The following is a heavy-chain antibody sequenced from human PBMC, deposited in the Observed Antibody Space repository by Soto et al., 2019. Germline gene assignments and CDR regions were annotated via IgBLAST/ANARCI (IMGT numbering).Heavy chain of an antibody. J-gene: IGHJ6*02. CDR3: ARGLTYGSGSYYFYYYGMDV. Sequence: SETLSLTCAVYGGSFSGYYWSWIRQPPGKGLEWIGEINHSGSTNYNPSLKSRVTISVDTSKNQFSLKLSSVTAADTAVYYCARGLTYGSGSYYFYYYGMDVWGQGTTVTVSS. D-gene: IGHD3-10*01. CDR1: GGSFSGYY. CDR2: INHSGST. V-gene: IGHV4-34*01.